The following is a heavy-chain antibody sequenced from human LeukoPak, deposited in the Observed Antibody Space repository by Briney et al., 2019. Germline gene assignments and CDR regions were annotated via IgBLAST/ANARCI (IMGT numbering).Heavy chain of an antibody. CDR2: INHSGST. Sequence: SETLSLTCAVYGGSFGGYYWSWIRQPPGKGLEWIGEINHSGSTNYNPSLKSRVTISVDTSKNQFSLKLGSVTAADTAVYAREGFEQQLGVGECYFDYWGQGTLVTVSS. J-gene: IGHJ4*02. V-gene: IGHV4-34*01. CDR1: GGSFGGYY. D-gene: IGHD6-13*01. CDR3: EGFEQQLGVGECYFDY.